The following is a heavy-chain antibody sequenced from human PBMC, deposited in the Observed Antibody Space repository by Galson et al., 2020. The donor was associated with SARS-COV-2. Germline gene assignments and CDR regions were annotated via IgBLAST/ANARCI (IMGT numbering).Heavy chain of an antibody. CDR2: FDPEDGET. J-gene: IGHJ5*02. CDR1: GYTLTELS. Sequence: ASVKVSCKVSGYTLTELSMHWVRQAPGKGLEWMGGFDPEDGETIYAQKFQGRVTMTEDTSTDTAYMELSSLRSEDTAVYYCATSSPLVPGNNWFDPWGQGTLVTVSS. D-gene: IGHD3-10*01. CDR3: ATSSPLVPGNNWFDP. V-gene: IGHV1-24*01.